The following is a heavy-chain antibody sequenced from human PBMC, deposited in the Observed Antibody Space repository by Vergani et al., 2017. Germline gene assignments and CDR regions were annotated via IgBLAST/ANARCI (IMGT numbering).Heavy chain of an antibody. Sequence: QVQLVQSGAGVKKPGASVTVSCKASGYTFTDYFMHWVRQAPGQGLEWMGWINPNSGGTNYAQTFQGRVTMTRDTSISTAYMELSNLRSDDTAVYYCARVGTSSNRDYFDYWGQGTLVTVSS. V-gene: IGHV1-2*02. J-gene: IGHJ4*02. CDR2: INPNSGGT. CDR3: ARVGTSSNRDYFDY. D-gene: IGHD2-2*01. CDR1: GYTFTDYF.